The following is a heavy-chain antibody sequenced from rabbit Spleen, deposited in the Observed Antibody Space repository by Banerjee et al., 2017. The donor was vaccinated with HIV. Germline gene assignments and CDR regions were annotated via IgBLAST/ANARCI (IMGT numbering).Heavy chain of an antibody. CDR2: IWTGDGTT. V-gene: IGHV1S40*01. CDR1: GFSFSVSDY. D-gene: IGHD2-1*01. CDR3: GRGTATMTMVITGYYLSL. J-gene: IGHJ4*01. Sequence: QSLEESGGDLVKPGASLTLTCTASGFSFSVSDYMCWVRQAPGTGLEWIACIWTGDGTTYYASWVNGRFTLSRENNQNTVTLQMTSLTAADTATYFCGRGTATMTMVITGYYLSLWGPGTLVTVS.